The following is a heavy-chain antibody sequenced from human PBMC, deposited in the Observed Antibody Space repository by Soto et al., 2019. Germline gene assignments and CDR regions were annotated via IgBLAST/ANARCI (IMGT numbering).Heavy chain of an antibody. D-gene: IGHD6-13*01. J-gene: IGHJ6*02. Sequence: QVQLVQSGAEVKKPGSSVKVSCKASGGTFSSYAISWVRQAPGQGLEWMGGIIPIFGTANYAQKFQGRVTITADESTSTAYMELSSLRSEYTAVYYCARDSIAAAVGYYYGMDVWGQGTTVTVSS. CDR1: GGTFSSYA. CDR2: IIPIFGTA. CDR3: ARDSIAAAVGYYYGMDV. V-gene: IGHV1-69*12.